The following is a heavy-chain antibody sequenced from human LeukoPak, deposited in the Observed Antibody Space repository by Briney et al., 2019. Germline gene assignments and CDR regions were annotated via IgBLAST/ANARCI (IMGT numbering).Heavy chain of an antibody. J-gene: IGHJ6*03. CDR1: GYTFTGYY. V-gene: IGHV1-2*02. Sequence: ASVKVSCKASGYTFTGYYMHWVRQAPGQGLEWMGWINPNSGGTNYAQKFQGRVTMTRDTSISTAYMELSRLRSDDTAVYYCARDRRSSTNRYYYYYMDVWGKGTTVTVSS. D-gene: IGHD2-2*01. CDR2: INPNSGGT. CDR3: ARDRRSSTNRYYYYYMDV.